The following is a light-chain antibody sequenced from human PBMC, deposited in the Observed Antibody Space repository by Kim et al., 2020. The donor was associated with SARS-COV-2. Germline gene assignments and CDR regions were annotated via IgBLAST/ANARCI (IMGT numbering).Light chain of an antibody. Sequence: GDRVTITCRASQDISNYLAWYQQKPGKVPKLLIYAASALQSGVPSRFIGSGSGTEFTLTISSLQPEDVAAYYCQNYNSAPYTFG. J-gene: IGKJ2*01. CDR2: AAS. CDR1: QDISNY. V-gene: IGKV1-27*01. CDR3: QNYNSAPYT.